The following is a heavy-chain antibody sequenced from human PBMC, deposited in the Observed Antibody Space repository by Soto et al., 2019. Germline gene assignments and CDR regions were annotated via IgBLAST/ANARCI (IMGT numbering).Heavy chain of an antibody. CDR2: IYYSGST. D-gene: IGHD3-10*01. J-gene: IGHJ5*02. CDR1: GGSISSYY. CDR3: ARALPELGFDP. Sequence: SETLSLTCTVSGGSISSYYWSWIRQPPGKGLEWIGYIYYSGSTNYNPSLKSRVTISVDTSKNQFSLKLSSVTAADTAVYYCARALPELGFDPWGQGTLVTVSS. V-gene: IGHV4-59*01.